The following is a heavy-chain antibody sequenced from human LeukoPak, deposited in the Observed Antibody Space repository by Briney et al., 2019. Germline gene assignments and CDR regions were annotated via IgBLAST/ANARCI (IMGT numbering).Heavy chain of an antibody. CDR3: ARASELYSSGWYPPFDY. Sequence: GGSLRLSCAASGFTFSSYGMHWVRQAPGKGLEWVAVISYDGSNKYYADSVKGRFTISRDNSKNTLYLQMNSLRAEDTAVYYCARASELYSSGWYPPFDYWGQGTLVTVSS. CDR1: GFTFSSYG. D-gene: IGHD6-19*01. CDR2: ISYDGSNK. J-gene: IGHJ4*02. V-gene: IGHV3-30*03.